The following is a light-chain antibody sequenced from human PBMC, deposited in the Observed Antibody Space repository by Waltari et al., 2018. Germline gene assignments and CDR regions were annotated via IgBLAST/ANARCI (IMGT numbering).Light chain of an antibody. CDR1: RSVSSSY. CDR3: QRYGSLPLT. V-gene: IGKV3-20*01. CDR2: GAS. J-gene: IGKJ4*01. Sequence: DIVLTQSPGTLSLSPGERATLSCRASRSVSSSYLACYQQKPGQAPRLLIDGASSRATGIPDRFSGSGSGTDFSLTISRLEPEDFAVYYCQRYGSLPLTFGGGTKVEIK.